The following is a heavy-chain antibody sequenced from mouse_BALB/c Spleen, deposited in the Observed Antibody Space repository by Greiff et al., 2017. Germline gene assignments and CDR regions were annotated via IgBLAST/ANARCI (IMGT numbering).Heavy chain of an antibody. D-gene: IGHD1-2*01. CDR1: GFNIKDYY. CDR3: ARSTTATYAMDY. J-gene: IGHJ4*01. V-gene: IGHV14-1*02. Sequence: EVKLVESGAELVRPGALVKLSCKASGFNIKDYYMHWVKQRPEQGLEWIGWIDPENGNTIYDPKFQGKASITADTSSNTAYLQLSSLTSEDTAVYYCARSTTATYAMDYWGQGTSVTVSS. CDR2: IDPENGNT.